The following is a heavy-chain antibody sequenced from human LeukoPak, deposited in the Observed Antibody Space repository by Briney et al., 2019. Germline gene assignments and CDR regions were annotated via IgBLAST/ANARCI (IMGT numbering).Heavy chain of an antibody. D-gene: IGHD3-22*01. CDR1: GFTFSSSA. V-gene: IGHV3-23*01. J-gene: IGHJ3*02. CDR3: AKDESGDYYDISAFDI. Sequence: GGSLRLSCAASGFTFSSSAMSWVRQVPGKGLEWVSAISGSGGSTYYADSVKGRFTISRDNSKNTLYLQMNSLRAEDTAVYYCAKDESGDYYDISAFDIWGQGTMVTVSS. CDR2: ISGSGGST.